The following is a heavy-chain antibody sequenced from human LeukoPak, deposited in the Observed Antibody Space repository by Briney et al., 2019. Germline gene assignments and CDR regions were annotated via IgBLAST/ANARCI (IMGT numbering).Heavy chain of an antibody. J-gene: IGHJ5*02. V-gene: IGHV4-38-2*02. CDR3: ARVAREWFDP. Sequence: PSETLSLTCTVSGYSISSGYYWGWIRQPPGKGLEWIGSIYHSGSSYYNPSLKSRVSMSVDTSQNQFSLKLSSVTAADTAVYFCARVAREWFDPWGQGTLVTVSS. CDR1: GYSISSGYY. CDR2: IYHSGSS.